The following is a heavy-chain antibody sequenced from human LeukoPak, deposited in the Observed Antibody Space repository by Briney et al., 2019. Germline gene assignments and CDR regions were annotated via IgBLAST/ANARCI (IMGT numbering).Heavy chain of an antibody. V-gene: IGHV1-2*02. CDR1: GYTFTGYY. D-gene: IGHD2-2*01. CDR2: INPNSGGT. Sequence: ASVKVSCKASGYTFTGYYMHWVRQAPGQGLEWMGWINPNSGGTNYAQKFQGRVTMTRDTSISTAYMGLSRLRSDDTAVYYCARDHSSTSCYDYWGQGTLVTVSS. CDR3: ARDHSSTSCYDY. J-gene: IGHJ4*02.